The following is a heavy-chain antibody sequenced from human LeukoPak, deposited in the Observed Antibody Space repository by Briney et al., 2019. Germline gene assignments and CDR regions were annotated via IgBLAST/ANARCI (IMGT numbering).Heavy chain of an antibody. D-gene: IGHD3-10*01. Sequence: PGGSLRLSCAASGFTFSSHAMSWVRQAPGKGLEWVSAISGSGGRTYYADSVKGLFTSSRDNSKNMVSLQMNSLRAEDTAVYYCTKDQGLLWFGELNVWGKGATVTVSS. CDR3: TKDQGLLWFGELNV. V-gene: IGHV3-23*01. J-gene: IGHJ6*04. CDR2: ISGSGGRT. CDR1: GFTFSSHA.